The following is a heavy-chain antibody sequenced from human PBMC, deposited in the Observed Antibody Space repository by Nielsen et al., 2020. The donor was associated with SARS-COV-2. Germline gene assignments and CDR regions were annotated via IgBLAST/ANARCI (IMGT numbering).Heavy chain of an antibody. V-gene: IGHV4-4*02. CDR3: ARGDLVVVPSPILGLGPFFYYFYLDV. CDR2: VSHSGSI. D-gene: IGHD2-2*01. Sequence: SETLSLTCAVSGDSICSPTWCRWVRQSPGKGLEWIGEVSHSGSINYNPSLKSRVTLSMDKSKRQFSLRLTSVSAADTAVYFCARGDLVVVPSPILGLGPFFYYFYLDVWGKGTTVTVSS. CDR1: GDSICSPTW. J-gene: IGHJ6*03.